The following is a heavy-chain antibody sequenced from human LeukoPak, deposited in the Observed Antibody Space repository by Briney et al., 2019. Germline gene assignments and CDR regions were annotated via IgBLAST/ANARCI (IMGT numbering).Heavy chain of an antibody. CDR3: ARGPQSSGWYRVDY. CDR2: IYSGGDT. D-gene: IGHD6-19*01. CDR1: GGSISSFY. Sequence: PSETLSLTWTVSGGSISSFYWSWIRQPAGKGLEWIGRIYSGGDTNYNSSLKSRVTMSVDTSKNQFSLKLSSVTAADTAVYYCARGPQSSGWYRVDYWGQGTLVTVSS. V-gene: IGHV4-4*07. J-gene: IGHJ4*02.